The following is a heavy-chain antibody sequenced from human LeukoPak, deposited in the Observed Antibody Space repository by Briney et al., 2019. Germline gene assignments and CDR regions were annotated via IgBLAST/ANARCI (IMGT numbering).Heavy chain of an antibody. D-gene: IGHD3-22*01. CDR1: VYTFTMYG. CDR2: ISAYNGNT. CDR3: ARALTSYYDSSGYCY. J-gene: IGHJ4*02. Sequence: ASVTVSCKPSVYTFTMYGISWVRQAPGQGGEWMGWISAYNGNTNYAQKLQGRVTMTTDTSTSTAYMELRSLRSDDTAVYYCARALTSYYDSSGYCYWGQGTLVTVSS. V-gene: IGHV1-18*01.